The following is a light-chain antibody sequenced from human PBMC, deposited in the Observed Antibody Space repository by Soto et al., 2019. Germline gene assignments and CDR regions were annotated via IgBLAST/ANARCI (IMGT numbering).Light chain of an antibody. CDR1: QSVSSSY. Sequence: EIVLTQSPGTLSLSPGERATLSCRASQSVSSSYLAWYQQKTGQAPRLLIYGASSRATGIPDRFSGSGSGTDFTITISRLEPDDFAVYYCQQYGSSPMYTFGQGTKLEIK. V-gene: IGKV3-20*01. J-gene: IGKJ2*01. CDR3: QQYGSSPMYT. CDR2: GAS.